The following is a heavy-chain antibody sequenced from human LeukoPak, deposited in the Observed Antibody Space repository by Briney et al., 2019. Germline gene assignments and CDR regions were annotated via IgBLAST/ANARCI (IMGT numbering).Heavy chain of an antibody. CDR1: GGSVNSGSYY. Sequence: SETLSLTCTVSGGSVNSGSYYWNWIRQPPGKGLEWIGYIYYSGSTNYNPSLKSRVTISVDTSKNQFSLKLSSVTAADTAVYYCARGRSWYNYWGQGTLVTVSS. D-gene: IGHD6-13*01. CDR2: IYYSGST. CDR3: ARGRSWYNY. V-gene: IGHV4-61*01. J-gene: IGHJ4*02.